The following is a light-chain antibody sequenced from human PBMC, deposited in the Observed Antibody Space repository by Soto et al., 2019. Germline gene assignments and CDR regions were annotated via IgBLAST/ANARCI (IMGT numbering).Light chain of an antibody. CDR2: GNN. J-gene: IGLJ1*01. V-gene: IGLV1-40*01. Sequence: QSVLAQPRSVSGSPGQSITISCTGSSSDVGGYEYVSWYQQLPGTAPKLLIYGNNNRPSGVPARFSGSKSGTSASLAIAGLQAEDEGDYYCQSYDSSLSGYVFGTGTKVTVL. CDR1: SSDVGGYEY. CDR3: QSYDSSLSGYV.